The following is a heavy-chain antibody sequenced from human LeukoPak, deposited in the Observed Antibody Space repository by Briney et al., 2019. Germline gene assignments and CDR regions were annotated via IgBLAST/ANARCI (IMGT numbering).Heavy chain of an antibody. D-gene: IGHD4-17*01. CDR2: ISTSGTYI. CDR1: GFTFSSYS. J-gene: IGHJ4*02. V-gene: IGHV3-21*01. CDR3: ARAVIDTVTTNYFDY. Sequence: GQSLRLSCTASGFTFSSYSMNWVRQAPGKGLEWVSSISTSGTYIYYADSVRGRFTISRDNAKNPLFLQMNSLRAEDTAVYYCARAVIDTVTTNYFDYWGQGTLVTVSS.